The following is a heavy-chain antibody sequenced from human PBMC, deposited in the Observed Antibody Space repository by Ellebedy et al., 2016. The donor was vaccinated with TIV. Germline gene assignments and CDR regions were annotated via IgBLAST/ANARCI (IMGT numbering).Heavy chain of an antibody. V-gene: IGHV4-61*02. CDR3: ARDFVLGFGRWYFDL. Sequence: SETLSLTXTVSGGSISSGSHYWSWIRQPAGKGLEWIGRIYTSGSTNYNPSLRSRVTMSVDTSKNQFSLKLSSVTAADTAVYFCARDFVLGFGRWYFDLWGRGTLVTVSS. J-gene: IGHJ2*01. D-gene: IGHD3-16*01. CDR2: IYTSGST. CDR1: GGSISSGSHY.